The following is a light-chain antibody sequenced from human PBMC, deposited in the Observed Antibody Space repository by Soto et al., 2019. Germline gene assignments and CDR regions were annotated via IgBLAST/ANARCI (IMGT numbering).Light chain of an antibody. CDR3: QQYSVYWT. V-gene: IGKV1-39*01. Sequence: GDRVTITCRASQSIASHLNWYQLKPGEAPKVLIFAAPSLQSGVPSRFSGSGSGTEFTLTINSLQPDDFTTYYCQQYSVYWTFGQGTKVDI. J-gene: IGKJ1*01. CDR1: QSIASH. CDR2: AAP.